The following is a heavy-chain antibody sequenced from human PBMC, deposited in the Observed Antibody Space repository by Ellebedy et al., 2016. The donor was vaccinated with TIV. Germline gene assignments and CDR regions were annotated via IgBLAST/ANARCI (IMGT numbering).Heavy chain of an antibody. CDR1: GYTFTGYY. V-gene: IGHV1-2*02. CDR2: INPNSGGT. CDR3: ARAELGLLWFPITD. D-gene: IGHD3-10*01. J-gene: IGHJ4*02. Sequence: AASVKVSCKASGYTFTGYYMHWVRQAPGQGLEWMGWINPNSGGTNYAQKFQGRVTMTRDTSISTAYMELSRLRSDDTAVYYCARAELGLLWFPITDWGQGTLVTVSS.